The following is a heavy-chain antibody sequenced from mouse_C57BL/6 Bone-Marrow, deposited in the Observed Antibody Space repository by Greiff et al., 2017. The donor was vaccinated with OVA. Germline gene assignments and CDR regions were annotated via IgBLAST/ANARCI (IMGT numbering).Heavy chain of an antibody. CDR2: ISNGGGST. J-gene: IGHJ3*01. CDR3: ARREAY. V-gene: IGHV5-12*01. Sequence: EVHLVESGGGLVQPGGSLKLSCAASGFTFSDYYMYWVRQTPEKRLEWVAYISNGGGSTYYPDTVKGRFTISRDNAKNTLYLRMSRLKSEDTAMYYCARREAYWGQGTLVTVSA. CDR1: GFTFSDYY.